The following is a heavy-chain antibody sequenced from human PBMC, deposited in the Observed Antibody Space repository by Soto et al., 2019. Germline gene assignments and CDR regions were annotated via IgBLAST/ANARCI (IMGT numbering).Heavy chain of an antibody. CDR3: AIGHCSSSTCYGGY. D-gene: IGHD2-2*03. V-gene: IGHV1-69*02. CDR1: GGTFSSYT. CDR2: IIPILAIT. J-gene: IGHJ4*02. Sequence: QVQLVQSGAEVKKPGSSVKVSCKASGGTFSSYTISWVRQAPGQGLEYMGMIIPILAITDNTHKFRGRVTLTADTSTSTAYMELSSLRSDDTAVYYCAIGHCSSSTCYGGYWGQGTLVTVSS.